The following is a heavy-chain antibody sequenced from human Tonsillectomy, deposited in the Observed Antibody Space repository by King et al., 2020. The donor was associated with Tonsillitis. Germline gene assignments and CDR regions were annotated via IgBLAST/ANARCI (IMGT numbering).Heavy chain of an antibody. D-gene: IGHD3-10*01. CDR1: GGSISSSSYY. CDR3: AGFHRSGRHIDY. J-gene: IGHJ4*02. CDR2: IYYRGST. Sequence: QLQESGPGLVKPSETLSLTCTVSGGSISSSSYYWGWIRQPPGKGLEWIGSIYYRGSTYYNPSLQSRVTISVDTSKNQFSLKLISVTAAETDVYYCAGFHRSGRHIDYWGQGTLVTVSS. V-gene: IGHV4-39*07.